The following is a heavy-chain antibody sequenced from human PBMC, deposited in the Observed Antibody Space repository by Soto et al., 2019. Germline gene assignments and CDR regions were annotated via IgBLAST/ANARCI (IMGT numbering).Heavy chain of an antibody. CDR3: AREIAGRL. CDR2: IKQDGSEE. J-gene: IGHJ6*04. Sequence: EVQLVESGGGLVQPGGSLRLSCAASGFTFSSYWMSWFRQAPGKGLEWVANIKQDGSEENYVDSVKGRFTISRDNAKNALYLQMNSLRFEDTAVYYCAREIAGRLWGNGTTVTVSS. V-gene: IGHV3-7*01. CDR1: GFTFSSYW. D-gene: IGHD6-6*01.